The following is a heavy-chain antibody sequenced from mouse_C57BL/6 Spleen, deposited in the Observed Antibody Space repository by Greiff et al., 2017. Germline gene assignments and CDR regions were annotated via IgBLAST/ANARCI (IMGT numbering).Heavy chain of an antibody. J-gene: IGHJ2*01. D-gene: IGHD2-3*01. V-gene: IGHV1-22*01. Sequence: EVMLVESGPELVKPGASVKMSCKASGYTFTDYNMHWVKQSHGKSLEWIGYINPNNGGTSYNQKFKGKATLPVNKSSSTAYIELRSLTSEDSAVYYCARGWVLREGDYWGQGTTLTVSS. CDR3: ARGWVLREGDY. CDR2: INPNNGGT. CDR1: GYTFTDYN.